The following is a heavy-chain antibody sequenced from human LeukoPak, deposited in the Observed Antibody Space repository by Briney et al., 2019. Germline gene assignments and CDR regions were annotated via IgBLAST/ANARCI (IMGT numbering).Heavy chain of an antibody. J-gene: IGHJ4*02. CDR3: ARAGFEYQLHTVFYY. Sequence: ASVKVSCKASGGTFSSYAINWVRQAPGQGLEWMGGIIPIFGTANYAQKFQGRVMITTDESTSTAYMELSSLRSEDTAVYYCARAGFEYQLHTVFYYWGQGTLVTVSS. CDR2: IIPIFGTA. D-gene: IGHD2-2*01. CDR1: GGTFSSYA. V-gene: IGHV1-69*05.